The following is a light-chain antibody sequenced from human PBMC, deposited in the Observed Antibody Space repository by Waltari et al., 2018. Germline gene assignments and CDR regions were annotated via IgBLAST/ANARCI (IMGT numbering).Light chain of an antibody. Sequence: QSALTQPASVSGSPGQSITLPCTGTSSDVGAYIHVSWYQQRPGKAPKLIIHNVSNRPSGVSNRFSGSKSANTASLTISGLQAEDEADYYCSSYTTSGTWVFGGGTKVTVL. CDR3: SSYTTSGTWV. CDR1: SSDVGAYIH. CDR2: NVS. J-gene: IGLJ3*02. V-gene: IGLV2-14*03.